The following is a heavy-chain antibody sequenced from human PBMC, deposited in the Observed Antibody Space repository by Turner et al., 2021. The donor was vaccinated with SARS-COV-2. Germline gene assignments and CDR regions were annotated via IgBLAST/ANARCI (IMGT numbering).Heavy chain of an antibody. CDR3: ASMDYGGDAGHALDI. D-gene: IGHD4-17*01. J-gene: IGHJ3*02. Sequence: QVQLVQSGAEVKKPGSSVKVSCKVSGGTVSSYSINWVRQAPGHGREWMGGIIPMYDTTTDAQRFRGRVTITADESTGTAYMELTRLISGDTAIYCWASMDYGGDAGHALDIWAQGTWVTVSA. CDR2: IIPMYDTT. V-gene: IGHV1-69*01. CDR1: GGTVSSYS.